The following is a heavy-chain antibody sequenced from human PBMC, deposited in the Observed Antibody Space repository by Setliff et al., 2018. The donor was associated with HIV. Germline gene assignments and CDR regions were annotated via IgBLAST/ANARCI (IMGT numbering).Heavy chain of an antibody. CDR2: INPNSGGT. Sequence: ASVKVSCKASGYRFTDYYIHWVRQAPGQGLEWMGWINPNSGGTNYAQKFQGRVTMTRDTSISTAYMELSGMTSDDSAVYYCARYLVVVPVAVGGLDVWGQGTTVTVSS. CDR1: GYRFTDYY. D-gene: IGHD2-2*01. J-gene: IGHJ6*02. CDR3: ARYLVVVPVAVGGLDV. V-gene: IGHV1-2*02.